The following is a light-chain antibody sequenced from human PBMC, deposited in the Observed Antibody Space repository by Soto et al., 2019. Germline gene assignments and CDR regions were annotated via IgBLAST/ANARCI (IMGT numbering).Light chain of an antibody. J-gene: IGLJ2*01. CDR2: EVT. Sequence: QSVLTQPPSASGSPGQSVTISCAGTSSDVGSYFYVSWYQQHPGKAPKLMIYEVTKRSSGVPDRFSGSKSGNTASLTVSGLQVEDEADYFCSIYAGGNSVIFGGGTKLPVL. CDR1: SSDVGSYFY. CDR3: SIYAGGNSVI. V-gene: IGLV2-8*01.